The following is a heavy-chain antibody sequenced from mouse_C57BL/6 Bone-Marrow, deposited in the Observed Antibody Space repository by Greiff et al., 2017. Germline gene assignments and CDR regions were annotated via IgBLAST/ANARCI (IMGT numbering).Heavy chain of an antibody. D-gene: IGHD2-1*01. CDR2: ISYDGSN. J-gene: IGHJ3*01. Sequence: VQLKQSGPGLVKPSQSLSLTCSVTGYSITSGYYWNWIRQFPGNKLEWMGYISYDGSNNYNPSLKNRISITRDTSKNQFFLKLNSVTTEDTATYYCAREGDFYGNPFAYWGQGTLVTVSA. CDR1: GYSITSGYY. CDR3: AREGDFYGNPFAY. V-gene: IGHV3-6*01.